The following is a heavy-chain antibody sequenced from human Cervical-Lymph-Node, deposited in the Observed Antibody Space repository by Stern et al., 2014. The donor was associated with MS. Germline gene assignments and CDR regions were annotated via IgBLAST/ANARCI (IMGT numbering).Heavy chain of an antibody. J-gene: IGHJ2*01. CDR3: AKTLSGGSRYFDL. Sequence: VQLVQSGAEVKKPGESLKISCKGSGYSFSNFWIGWVRQMPGKGLEWMGIIYPGDSDTKYRPSFQGQVTISADKSISTAFLQWSSLKASDTAIYYCAKTLSGGSRYFDLWGRGTLVTVSS. V-gene: IGHV5-51*03. D-gene: IGHD3-16*01. CDR1: GYSFSNFW. CDR2: IYPGDSDT.